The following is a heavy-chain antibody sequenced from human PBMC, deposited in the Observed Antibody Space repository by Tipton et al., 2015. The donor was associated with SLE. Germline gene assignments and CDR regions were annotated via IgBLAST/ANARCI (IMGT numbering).Heavy chain of an antibody. CDR1: GGSISSHY. Sequence: LRLSCTVSGGSISSHYWSWIRQPPGKGLEWIGYIYYSGSTNYNPSLKSRVTISVDTSKNQFSLKLSSVTAADTAVYYCARDSSKLSHAFDIWGQGTMVTVSS. V-gene: IGHV4-59*11. CDR3: ARDSSKLSHAFDI. J-gene: IGHJ3*02. CDR2: IYYSGST. D-gene: IGHD3-16*02.